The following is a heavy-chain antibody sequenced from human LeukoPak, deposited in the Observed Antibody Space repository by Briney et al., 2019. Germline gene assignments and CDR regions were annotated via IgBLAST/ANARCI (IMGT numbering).Heavy chain of an antibody. CDR3: ARGGKLEPTAMAS. CDR1: GFTFSYYG. Sequence: GGSLRLSCAASGFTFSYYGMHLVRQAPGKVLVWLSRINPDGSSTTYADSVKGRLTISRDNAKNMLYLQINSLSVEDTAIYYCARGGKLEPTAMASWGQGSLVVVSS. D-gene: IGHD5-18*01. V-gene: IGHV3-74*01. CDR2: INPDGSST. J-gene: IGHJ5*02.